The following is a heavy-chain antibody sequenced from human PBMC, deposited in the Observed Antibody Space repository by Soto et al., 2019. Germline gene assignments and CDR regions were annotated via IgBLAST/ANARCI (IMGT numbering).Heavy chain of an antibody. Sequence: SSVTLSLACSVNGVSMCDGGCSCSWRRQSPGKGLAGLGCLSHLETRYYNPSFKSRPSLSIDRTRNQFSLSLSSMTAADKAVYYCARGGGYDSFVFWCQGT. D-gene: IGHD2-15*01. CDR3: ARGGGYDSFVF. CDR2: LSHLETR. V-gene: IGHV4-30-2*06. J-gene: IGHJ4*02. CDR1: GVSMCDGGCS.